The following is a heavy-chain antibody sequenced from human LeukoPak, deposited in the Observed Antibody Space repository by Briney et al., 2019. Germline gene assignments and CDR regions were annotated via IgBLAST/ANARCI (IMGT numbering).Heavy chain of an antibody. CDR3: ARDRRPNLAEGFQRPYFDY. Sequence: GGSLRLSCAASGFTFSSYSMNWVRQAPGKGLEWVSAISGSGASGGSTYYADSVKGRFTISRDNSKNTLYLQMNSLRAEDTAVYYCARDRRPNLAEGFQRPYFDYWGQGTLVTVSS. CDR2: ISGSGASGGST. V-gene: IGHV3-23*01. J-gene: IGHJ4*02. D-gene: IGHD3-3*02. CDR1: GFTFSSYS.